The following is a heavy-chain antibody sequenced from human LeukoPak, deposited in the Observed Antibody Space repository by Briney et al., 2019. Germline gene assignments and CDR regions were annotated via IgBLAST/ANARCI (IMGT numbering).Heavy chain of an antibody. Sequence: GGSLRLSCVSSGFSFSNYAMSWVRQAPGKGLEWVSSISGSGGSTHYADSVKGRFTISRDKTKNTLYLQMNSLRAEGTAVYYCAKSAYYDARGYYREYYFDYWGQGTLVTVSS. J-gene: IGHJ4*02. D-gene: IGHD3-22*01. CDR1: GFSFSNYA. V-gene: IGHV3-23*01. CDR3: AKSAYYDARGYYREYYFDY. CDR2: ISGSGGST.